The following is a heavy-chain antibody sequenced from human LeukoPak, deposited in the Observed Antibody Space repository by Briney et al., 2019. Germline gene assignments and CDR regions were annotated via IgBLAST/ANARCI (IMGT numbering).Heavy chain of an antibody. D-gene: IGHD1-1*01. CDR1: GYTFTSYG. CDR2: ISGYNGYT. Sequence: ASVKVSCKASGYTFTSYGINWVRQAPGQGLEWMGWISGYNGYTYYAQKLQGRVTMTTDTSTSTAYMELRSLRSGDTAVYYCARGAVNRYNWNDDNFYHYYMDVWGKGTTVTISS. CDR3: ARGAVNRYNWNDDNFYHYYMDV. J-gene: IGHJ6*03. V-gene: IGHV1-18*01.